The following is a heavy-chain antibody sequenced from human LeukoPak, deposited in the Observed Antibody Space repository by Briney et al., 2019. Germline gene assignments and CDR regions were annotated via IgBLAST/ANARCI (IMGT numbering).Heavy chain of an antibody. CDR2: INQDGSEK. CDR1: GLIFRSYW. D-gene: IGHD5-24*01. V-gene: IGHV3-7*01. CDR3: ARERDGRFFDY. J-gene: IGHJ4*02. Sequence: GGSLRLSCAVSGLIFRSYWMSWVRQAPGKGLEWVANINQDGSEKYFVDSVKGRFTVSRDNAKNSLHLQMNTLRAEDTAVYYCARERDGRFFDYWGQGTLVTVSS.